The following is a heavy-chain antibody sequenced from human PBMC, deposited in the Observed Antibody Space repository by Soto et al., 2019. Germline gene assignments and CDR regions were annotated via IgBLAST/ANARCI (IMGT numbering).Heavy chain of an antibody. CDR2: INHSGST. D-gene: IGHD6-19*01. J-gene: IGHJ6*03. V-gene: IGHV4-34*01. CDR1: GGSFSGYY. Sequence: SETLSLTCAVYGGSFSGYYWSWIRQPPGKGLEWIGEINHSGSTNYNPSLKSRVTISVDTSKNQFSLKLSSVTAADTAVYYCARDHSLVAGVNYYYMDVWGKGTTVTVSS. CDR3: ARDHSLVAGVNYYYMDV.